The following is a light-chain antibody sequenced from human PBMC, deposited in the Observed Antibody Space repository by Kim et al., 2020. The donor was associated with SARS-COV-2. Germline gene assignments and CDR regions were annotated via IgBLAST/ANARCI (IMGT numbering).Light chain of an antibody. CDR2: GAS. J-gene: IGKJ2*01. CDR1: QSVTSNY. CDR3: QQYGNSPKYT. V-gene: IGKV3-20*01. Sequence: SPGERATLSCRASQSVTSNYVAWYQQKPGQAPRLLIYGASSRATGIPDRFSGSGSGTDFTLTISRLEPEDFAVYYCQQYGNSPKYTFGQGTKLEI.